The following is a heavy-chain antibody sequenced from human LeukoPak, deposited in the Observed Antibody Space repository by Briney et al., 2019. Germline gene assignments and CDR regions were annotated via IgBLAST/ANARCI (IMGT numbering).Heavy chain of an antibody. V-gene: IGHV1-2*02. Sequence: ASVKVSCKASGYTFTGYYMHSVRQTPGQGLEWMGWINPNSGDTKYSQKFQGRVTMTRDTSISTAYMELSRLRSDDTAVYYCATQRGSYLWGTDFDCWGQGGLVTVSS. CDR3: ATQRGSYLWGTDFDC. CDR1: GYTFTGYY. D-gene: IGHD3-16*01. CDR2: INPNSGDT. J-gene: IGHJ4*02.